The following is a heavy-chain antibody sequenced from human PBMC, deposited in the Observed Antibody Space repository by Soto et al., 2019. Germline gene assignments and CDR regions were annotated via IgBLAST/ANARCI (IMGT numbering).Heavy chain of an antibody. J-gene: IGHJ6*03. V-gene: IGHV3-30*15. CDR3: AKDEYWESHFYYFMDL. CDR2: ISHDGSVT. D-gene: IGHD1-26*01. CDR1: GFTFRSYA. Sequence: GGSLRLSCVASGFTFRSYAMHWVRQAPGKGLEWVAVISHDGSVTYYSESVKGRFTMSRDNSKETLFLQMSSLRSEDTAIYYCAKDEYWESHFYYFMDLWGRGTTVTVSS.